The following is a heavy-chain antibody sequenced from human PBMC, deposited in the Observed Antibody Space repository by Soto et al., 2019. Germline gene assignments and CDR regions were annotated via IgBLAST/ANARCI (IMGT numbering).Heavy chain of an antibody. J-gene: IGHJ6*02. D-gene: IGHD3-3*01. CDR1: GFTFDNYV. CDR3: ARDHYDFWSGYSYGMDG. V-gene: IGHV3-23*01. CDR2: ISRSGDTS. Sequence: LRLSCAASGFTFDNYVMTWVRQAPGQGLAWVSAISRSGDTSYYADSAKGRFTISRDNSKSRLYLGMSSLGAEDTAVYYCARDHYDFWSGYSYGMDGWGQGTRVTVAS.